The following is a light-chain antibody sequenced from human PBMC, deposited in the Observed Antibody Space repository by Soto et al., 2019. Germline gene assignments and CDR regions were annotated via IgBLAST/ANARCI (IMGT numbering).Light chain of an antibody. V-gene: IGKV3-15*01. CDR2: GAS. CDR1: QSVRSN. CDR3: QQYNNWPLT. J-gene: IGKJ4*01. Sequence: EIVMTQSPATLSVSPGERATLCCRASQSVRSNLAWYQQTPGQAPRLLLYGASTRATGIPARFRGSGSGTEFTLTISSLLSEDFAVYYCQQYNNWPLTFGGGTKVDIK.